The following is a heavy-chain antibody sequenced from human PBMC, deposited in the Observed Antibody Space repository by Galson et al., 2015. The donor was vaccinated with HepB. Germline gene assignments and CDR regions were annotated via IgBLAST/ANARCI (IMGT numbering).Heavy chain of an antibody. V-gene: IGHV3-48*03. CDR1: GFTFSSYE. CDR3: ARGPPPMIAYHTTPFDY. J-gene: IGHJ4*02. D-gene: IGHD3-22*01. CDR2: ISSSGSTI. Sequence: SLRLSCAASGFTFSSYEMNWVRQAPGKGLEWVSYISSSGSTIYYADSVKGRFTISRDNAKNSLYLQMNSLRAEDTAVYYCARGPPPMIAYHTTPFDYWGQGTLVTVSS.